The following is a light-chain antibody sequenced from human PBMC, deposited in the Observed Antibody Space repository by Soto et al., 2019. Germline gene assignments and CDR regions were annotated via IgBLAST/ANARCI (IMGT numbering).Light chain of an antibody. CDR3: QLYDNL. V-gene: IGKV1-33*01. J-gene: IGKJ3*01. CDR2: DAS. CDR1: QDISNY. Sequence: DIQMTQSPSSLSASVGDRVTITCQASQDISNYLNWYQQKPGKAPKLLIYDASNLETGVPSRFSGSGSGTDFTFTISSLQPEDIATYYCQLYDNLFGPGTKVDIK.